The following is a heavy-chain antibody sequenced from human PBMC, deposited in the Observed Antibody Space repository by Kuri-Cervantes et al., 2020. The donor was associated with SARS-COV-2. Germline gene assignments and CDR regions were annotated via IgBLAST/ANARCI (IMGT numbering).Heavy chain of an antibody. Sequence: GGSLRLSCAASGFTFSSYAMSWVRQAPGKGLEWVSAISGSGGSTYYADSVKGRFTISRDNSKSTLYLQMNSLRAEDTAVYYCAKDIREQLVGGVGWFDPWGQGTLVTVSS. CDR2: ISGSGGST. J-gene: IGHJ5*02. V-gene: IGHV3-23*01. CDR1: GFTFSSYA. CDR3: AKDIREQLVGGVGWFDP. D-gene: IGHD6-6*01.